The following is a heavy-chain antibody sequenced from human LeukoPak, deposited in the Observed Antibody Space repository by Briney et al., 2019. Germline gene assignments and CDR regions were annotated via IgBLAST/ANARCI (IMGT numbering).Heavy chain of an antibody. CDR2: ISSSGSTI. CDR3: ARVAYYYDSDGYYPFDY. J-gene: IGHJ4*02. V-gene: IGHV3-11*01. CDR1: GFTFSDYY. Sequence: PGGSLRLSCAASGFTFSDYYMSWIRQAPGKGLEWVSYISSSGSTIYYADSVKGRFTISRDNSKNTLYLQMDTLRAEDTAVYYCARVAYYYDSDGYYPFDYWGQGTLVTVSS. D-gene: IGHD3-22*01.